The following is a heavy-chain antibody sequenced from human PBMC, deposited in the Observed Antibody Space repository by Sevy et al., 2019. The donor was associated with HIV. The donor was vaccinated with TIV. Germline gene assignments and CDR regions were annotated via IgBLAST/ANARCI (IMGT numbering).Heavy chain of an antibody. J-gene: IGHJ5*02. CDR1: GFTFSSNA. Sequence: GGSLRLSCAASGFTFSSNAMHWVRQAPGKGLEWVAVISYDGSHKYYADSVKGRCTISRDNSKNTLYLQVNSLRTEDPALYYCVKDKGAYSGYDYGNWFDPWGQGTLVTVSS. D-gene: IGHD5-12*01. V-gene: IGHV3-30*18. CDR2: ISYDGSHK. CDR3: VKDKGAYSGYDYGNWFDP.